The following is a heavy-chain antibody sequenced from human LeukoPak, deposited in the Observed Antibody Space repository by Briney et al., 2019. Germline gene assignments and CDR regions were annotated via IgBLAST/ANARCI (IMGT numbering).Heavy chain of an antibody. Sequence: GGSLRLSCAASGFTFSSYGMNWVRQAPGKGLEWVSAISGSGGSTYYADSVKGRFTISRDNSKNTLYLQMNSLRAEDTAVYYCAKDKYSSGWTFDYWGQGTLVTVSS. CDR3: AKDKYSSGWTFDY. CDR1: GFTFSSYG. V-gene: IGHV3-23*01. D-gene: IGHD6-19*01. CDR2: ISGSGGST. J-gene: IGHJ4*02.